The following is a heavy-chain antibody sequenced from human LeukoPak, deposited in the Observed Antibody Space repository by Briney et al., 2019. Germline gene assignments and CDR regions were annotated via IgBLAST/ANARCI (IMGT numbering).Heavy chain of an antibody. J-gene: IGHJ5*02. CDR2: IYTSGST. D-gene: IGHD2-8*01. CDR1: GGSISSYH. V-gene: IGHV4-4*07. CDR3: ASGTFYCTNGVCYTWFDP. Sequence: SETLSLTCTVSGGSISSYHWSWIRQPAGKGLEWIGRIYTSGSTNYNPSLKSRVTMSVDTSKNQFSLKLSSVTAADTAVYYCASGTFYCTNGVCYTWFDPWGQGTLVTVSS.